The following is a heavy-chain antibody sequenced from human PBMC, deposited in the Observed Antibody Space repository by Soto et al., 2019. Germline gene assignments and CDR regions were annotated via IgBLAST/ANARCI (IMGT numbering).Heavy chain of an antibody. CDR1: GFTFSSYA. CDR3: AKDRGMDYGDSTDAFDI. D-gene: IGHD4-17*01. Sequence: EVQLLESGGGLVQPGGSLRLSFAASGFTFSSYAMSWVRQAPGKGLEWVSAISGSGGSTYYADSVKGRFTISRDNSKNTLYLQMNSLRAEDTAVYYCAKDRGMDYGDSTDAFDIWGQGTMVTVSS. V-gene: IGHV3-23*01. J-gene: IGHJ3*02. CDR2: ISGSGGST.